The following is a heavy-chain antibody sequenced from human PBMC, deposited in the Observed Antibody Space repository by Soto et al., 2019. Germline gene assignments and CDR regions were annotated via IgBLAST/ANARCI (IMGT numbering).Heavy chain of an antibody. J-gene: IGHJ4*02. CDR3: SRGGRQWVVRSGFNS. V-gene: IGHV3-30*03. CDR1: GFTFSDYA. Sequence: VQLVESGGGVVQPGRSLRLSCAASGFTFSDYAMHWVRQAPGKGLEWVAVVSHDGRNTHYADSVKGRFTISRASYTNTGSVEMASRRAEATAVDYCSRGGRQWVVRSGFNSWGQGALVTVSS. D-gene: IGHD6-19*01. CDR2: VSHDGRNT.